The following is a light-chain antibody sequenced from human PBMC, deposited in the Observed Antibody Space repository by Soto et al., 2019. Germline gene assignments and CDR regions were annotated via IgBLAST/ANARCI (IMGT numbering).Light chain of an antibody. CDR1: QYISKY. V-gene: IGKV1-39*01. J-gene: IGKJ1*01. CDR2: TVS. Sequence: DIQMTQSPSSLSASVGDRVSITCRASQYISKYLNWYQQKPGKAPELLISTVSNLQSGVPSSFSGSGSGTQFTLTISSLQPEDFATYYCQQSYSAPVTFGQGTKVDIK. CDR3: QQSYSAPVT.